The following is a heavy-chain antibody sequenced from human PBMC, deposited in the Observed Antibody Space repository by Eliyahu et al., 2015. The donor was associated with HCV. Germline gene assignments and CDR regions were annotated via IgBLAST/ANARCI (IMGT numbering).Heavy chain of an antibody. V-gene: IGHV3-21*01. J-gene: IGHJ4*02. CDR2: ISSSSSYI. D-gene: IGHD6-19*01. CDR1: GXTFXSYS. CDR3: ARDIPLAVAGYFDY. Sequence: EVQLVESGGGLVKPGGSLRLSCAASGXTFXSYSMNWVRQAPGKGLGWVSSISSSSSYIYYADSVKGRFTISRDNAKNSLYLQMNSLRAEDTAVYYCARDIPLAVAGYFDYWGQGTLVTVSS.